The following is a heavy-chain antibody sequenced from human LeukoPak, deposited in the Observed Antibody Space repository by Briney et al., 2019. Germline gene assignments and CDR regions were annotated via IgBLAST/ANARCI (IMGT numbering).Heavy chain of an antibody. D-gene: IGHD3-10*01. J-gene: IGHJ4*02. V-gene: IGHV4-61*02. Sequence: SETLSLTCTVSGGSISSGSYYWSWIRQPAGKGLEWIGRIYTSGSTNYNPSLKSRVTISVDTSKNQFSLKLSSVTAADTAVYYCARDRGITMVRGVISPYYFDYWGQGTLVTVSS. CDR2: IYTSGST. CDR1: GGSISSGSYY. CDR3: ARDRGITMVRGVISPYYFDY.